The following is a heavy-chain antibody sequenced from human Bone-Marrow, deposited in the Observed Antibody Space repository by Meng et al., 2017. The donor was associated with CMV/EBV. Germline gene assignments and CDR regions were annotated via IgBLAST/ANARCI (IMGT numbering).Heavy chain of an antibody. CDR3: AKAAVGGNYYYYGMDV. J-gene: IGHJ6*02. CDR2: IWYDGSNK. CDR1: GFTFSSYG. D-gene: IGHD1-26*01. V-gene: IGHV3-30*02. Sequence: GESLKISCAASGFTFSSYGMHWVRQAPGKGLEWVAVIWYDGSNKYYADSVKGRFTISRDNSKNTLYLQMNSLRAEDTAVYYCAKAAVGGNYYYYGMDVWGQGTMVTVSS.